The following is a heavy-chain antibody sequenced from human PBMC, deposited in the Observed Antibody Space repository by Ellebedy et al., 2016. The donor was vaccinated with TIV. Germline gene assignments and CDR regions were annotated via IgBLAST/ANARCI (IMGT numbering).Heavy chain of an antibody. Sequence: ASVKVSCKASGGTFSSYAISWVRQAPGQGLEWMGCINTNSGGTKYAQNFQGRVTMTRDTAIRTTYMDLSSLRSDDTAVYYCARDPIQADGYRLDYWGQGTLVTVSS. CDR2: INTNSGGT. CDR1: GGTFSSYA. J-gene: IGHJ4*02. V-gene: IGHV1-2*02. D-gene: IGHD5-24*01. CDR3: ARDPIQADGYRLDY.